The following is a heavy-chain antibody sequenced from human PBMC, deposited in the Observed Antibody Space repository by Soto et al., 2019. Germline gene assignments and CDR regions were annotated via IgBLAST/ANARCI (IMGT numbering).Heavy chain of an antibody. V-gene: IGHV4-59*08. J-gene: IGHJ3*02. D-gene: IGHD3-3*02. CDR2: IYYSGST. Sequence: SETLSLTCTVSGGSISSYYWSWIRQPPGKGLEWIGYIYYSGSTNYNPSLKSRVTISVDTSNNQFSLKLSSVTAADTAVYYCARVLGTDGFDIWGQGTMVTVSS. CDR3: ARVLGTDGFDI. CDR1: GGSISSYY.